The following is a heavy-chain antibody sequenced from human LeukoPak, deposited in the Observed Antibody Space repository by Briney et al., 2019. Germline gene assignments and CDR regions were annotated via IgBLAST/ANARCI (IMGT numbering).Heavy chain of an antibody. Sequence: SVKVSCKASGGTFSSYAISWVRQAPGQGLEWMGMIIPIFGTANYAQKFQGRVTITTDESTSTAYMELSSLRSEDTAVYYCAREVAYCTNGVCYIDYWGPGTLVTVSS. V-gene: IGHV1-69*05. J-gene: IGHJ4*02. D-gene: IGHD2-8*01. CDR1: GGTFSSYA. CDR2: IIPIFGTA. CDR3: AREVAYCTNGVCYIDY.